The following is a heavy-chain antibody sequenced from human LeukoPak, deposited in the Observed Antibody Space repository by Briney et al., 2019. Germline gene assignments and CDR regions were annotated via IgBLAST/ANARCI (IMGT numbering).Heavy chain of an antibody. V-gene: IGHV4-34*01. CDR2: INHSGST. D-gene: IGHD3-9*01. CDR1: GGSFSGYY. Sequence: SETLSLTCAVYGGSFSGYYWSWIRQPPGKGLEWIGEINHSGSTNYNPSLKSRVTISVDTSKNQFSLKLSSVTAADTAVYYCARDILTNLFDYWGQGTLVTVSS. CDR3: ARDILTNLFDY. J-gene: IGHJ4*02.